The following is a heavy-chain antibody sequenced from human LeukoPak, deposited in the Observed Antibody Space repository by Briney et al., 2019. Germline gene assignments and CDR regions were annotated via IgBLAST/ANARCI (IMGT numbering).Heavy chain of an antibody. Sequence: ASVKVSCKASGYTFTAYNIHWVRQAPGQGLQWMGWINPDSGDTQYAQKFQGRVTMTRDTSISTVYMELSRLSSDDTAVYYCARDHCNGDDCLYWYFDLWGRGALVTVSS. V-gene: IGHV1-2*02. D-gene: IGHD2-21*02. J-gene: IGHJ2*01. CDR2: INPDSGDT. CDR3: ARDHCNGDDCLYWYFDL. CDR1: GYTFTAYN.